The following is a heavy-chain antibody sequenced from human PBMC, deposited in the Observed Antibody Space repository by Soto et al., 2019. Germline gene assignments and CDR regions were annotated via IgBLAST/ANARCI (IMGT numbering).Heavy chain of an antibody. Sequence: PGGSLRLSCAASGFTFSSYGMHWVRQAPGKGLEWVAVMWYDGSNKYYADSVKGRFTISRDNSKNTLYLQMNSLRAEDTAVYYCARDGEGGPGIYYYGMDGWGQGTTVTVSS. CDR1: GFTFSSYG. D-gene: IGHD7-27*01. V-gene: IGHV3-33*01. J-gene: IGHJ6*02. CDR2: MWYDGSNK. CDR3: ARDGEGGPGIYYYGMDG.